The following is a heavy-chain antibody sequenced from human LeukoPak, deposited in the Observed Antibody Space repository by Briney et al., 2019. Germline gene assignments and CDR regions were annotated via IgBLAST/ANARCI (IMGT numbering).Heavy chain of an antibody. V-gene: IGHV1-46*01. Sequence: ASVKVSCKASGYTFTSYYMHWVQQAPGQGLEWMGIINPSGGSTSYAQKFQGRVTMTRDTSTSTVYMELSSLRSEDTAVYYCARRNRDGYNSNWFDPWGQGTLVTVSS. D-gene: IGHD5-24*01. CDR2: INPSGGST. CDR3: ARRNRDGYNSNWFDP. CDR1: GYTFTSYY. J-gene: IGHJ5*02.